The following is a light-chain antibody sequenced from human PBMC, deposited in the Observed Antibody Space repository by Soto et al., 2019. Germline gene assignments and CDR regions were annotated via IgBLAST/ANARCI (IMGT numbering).Light chain of an antibody. V-gene: IGKV1-33*01. CDR2: DAS. Sequence: DVQMTQSPSSLAASVGYRVTITCQASQDISNYLNWYQQKPGKAPKLLIYDASNLETGVPSRFSGSGSGTDFTFTISCLQSEDFATYYCQQYYSYPLTFGGGTKVDI. CDR3: QQYYSYPLT. CDR1: QDISNY. J-gene: IGKJ4*01.